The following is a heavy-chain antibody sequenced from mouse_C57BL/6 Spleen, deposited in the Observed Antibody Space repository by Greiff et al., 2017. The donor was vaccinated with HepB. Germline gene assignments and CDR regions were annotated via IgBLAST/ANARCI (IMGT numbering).Heavy chain of an antibody. CDR2: INPNNGGT. J-gene: IGHJ3*01. V-gene: IGHV1-22*01. CDR1: GYTFTDYN. Sequence: VQLQQSGPELVKPGASVKMSCKASGYTFTDYNMHWVKQSHGKSLEWIGYINPNNGGTSYNQKFKGKATLTVNKSSSTAYMELRSLTSEDSAVYYCARDILNWDWFAYWGQGTLVTVSA. D-gene: IGHD4-1*02. CDR3: ARDILNWDWFAY.